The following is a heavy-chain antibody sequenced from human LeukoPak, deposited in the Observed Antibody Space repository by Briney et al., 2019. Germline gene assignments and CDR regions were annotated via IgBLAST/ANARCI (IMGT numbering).Heavy chain of an antibody. Sequence: GGSLRLSCAASGFTFSSYGMHWVRQAPGKGLEWVAVISYTGSNKYYVDSVKGRFTISRDNSKNTLYLQMSSLRAEDTAVYYCAKDQEKSSIWSRELFQQWGRGTVVIVSS. CDR3: AKDQEKSSIWSRELFQQ. CDR1: GFTFSSYG. D-gene: IGHD6-13*01. CDR2: ISYTGSNK. J-gene: IGHJ1*01. V-gene: IGHV3-30*18.